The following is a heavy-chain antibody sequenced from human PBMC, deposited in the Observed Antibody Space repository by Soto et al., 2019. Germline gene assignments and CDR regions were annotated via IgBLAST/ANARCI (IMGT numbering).Heavy chain of an antibody. J-gene: IGHJ4*02. D-gene: IGHD3-10*01. Sequence: SETLSLTCTVSGGSISSYYWSWLRQPPGKGLEWIGYIYYSGSTNYNPSLKSRVTISVDTSKNQFSLKLSSVTAADTAVYYCARTTKKMVRGRYFDYWGQGTLVTVS. CDR2: IYYSGST. CDR1: GGSISSYY. V-gene: IGHV4-59*01. CDR3: ARTTKKMVRGRYFDY.